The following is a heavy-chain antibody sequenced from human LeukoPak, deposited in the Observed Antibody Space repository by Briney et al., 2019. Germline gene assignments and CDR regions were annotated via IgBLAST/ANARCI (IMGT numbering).Heavy chain of an antibody. Sequence: SETLSLTCTVSGGSISSSSYYWGWIRQPPGKGLEWIGSIYYSGSTYYNPSLKSRVTISVDTSKNQFSLKLSSVTAADTAVYYCARLKRGFLEWLTWGQGTLVTVSS. D-gene: IGHD3-3*01. CDR3: ARLKRGFLEWLT. V-gene: IGHV4-39*01. CDR1: GGSISSSSYY. CDR2: IYYSGST. J-gene: IGHJ5*02.